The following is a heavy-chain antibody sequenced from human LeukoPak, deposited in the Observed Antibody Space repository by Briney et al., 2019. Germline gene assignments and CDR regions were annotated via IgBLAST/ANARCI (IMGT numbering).Heavy chain of an antibody. J-gene: IGHJ4*02. Sequence: GGSLRLSCAASGFTFSSYGMHWVRQAPGKGLERVAVISYDGSNKYYADSVKGRFTISRDNSKNTLYLQMNSLRAEDTAVYYCAKDNVGATDYWGQGTLVTVSS. CDR3: AKDNVGATDY. CDR1: GFTFSSYG. D-gene: IGHD1-26*01. V-gene: IGHV3-30*18. CDR2: ISYDGSNK.